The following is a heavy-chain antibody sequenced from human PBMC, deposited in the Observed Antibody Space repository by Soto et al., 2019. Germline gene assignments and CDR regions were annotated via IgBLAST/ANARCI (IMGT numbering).Heavy chain of an antibody. D-gene: IGHD3-22*01. CDR3: VRGHYCDTTGYFDQDNFDI. CDR2: IYYSGST. Sequence: SETLSLTCTVSGGSISSYYWSWIRQPPGKGLEWIGYIYYSGSTNYNPSLKSRVTISVDTSKNQFSLYLQMNSLRTEDTAVYYCVRGHYCDTTGYFDQDNFDIWGQGTMVTVSS. CDR1: GGSISSYY. V-gene: IGHV4-59*08. J-gene: IGHJ3*02.